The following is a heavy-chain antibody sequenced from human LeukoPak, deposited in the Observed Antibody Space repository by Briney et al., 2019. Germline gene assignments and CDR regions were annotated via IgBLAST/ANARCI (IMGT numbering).Heavy chain of an antibody. CDR3: ARLDYYVSAVDV. CDR2: IYYSGTT. V-gene: IGHV4-39*01. Sequence: PSETLSLTCSVSGGSISSSSSYWGWIRQPPGKGLEWIGNIYYSGTTYYNPSLKSRVTISVDTSKNQFSLKLSSVTAADTALYYCARLDYYVSAVDVWGQGTTVTVSS. D-gene: IGHD3-10*02. CDR1: GGSISSSSSY. J-gene: IGHJ6*02.